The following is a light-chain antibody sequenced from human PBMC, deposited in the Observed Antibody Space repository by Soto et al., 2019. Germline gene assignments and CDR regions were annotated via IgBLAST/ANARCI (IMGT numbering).Light chain of an antibody. CDR1: QSVSSL. V-gene: IGKV3-11*01. CDR3: QQRSNWLT. Sequence: VLTQSPATLSVSPGERVTLSCRASQSVSSLLAWYQQKPGQAPGLLIYDASNRATGIPARFSGSGSGTDFTLTISSLEPEDFAVYYCQQRSNWLTFGGGTKVDIK. CDR2: DAS. J-gene: IGKJ4*01.